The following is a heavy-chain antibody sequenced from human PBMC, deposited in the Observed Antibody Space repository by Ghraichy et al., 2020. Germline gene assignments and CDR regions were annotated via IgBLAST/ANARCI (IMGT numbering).Heavy chain of an antibody. J-gene: IGHJ5*02. CDR3: AREKLERRYFASWFDP. CDR2: IYYSGST. V-gene: IGHV4-61*01. CDR1: GGSVSSGSYY. Sequence: SETLSLTCTVSGGSVSSGSYYWSWIRQPPGKGLEWIGYIYYSGSTNYNPSLKSRVTISVDTSKNQFSLKLSSVTAADTAVYYCAREKLERRYFASWFDPWGQGTLVTVSS. D-gene: IGHD1-1*01.